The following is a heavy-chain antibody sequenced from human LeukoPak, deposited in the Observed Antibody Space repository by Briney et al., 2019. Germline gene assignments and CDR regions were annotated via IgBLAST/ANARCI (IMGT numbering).Heavy chain of an antibody. CDR3: ARAWELDAFDI. CDR2: IYYSGST. D-gene: IGHD1-26*01. CDR1: GGSISSYY. J-gene: IGHJ3*02. V-gene: IGHV4-59*12. Sequence: PSETLSLTCTVSGGSISSYYWSWIRQPPGKGLEWIGYIYYSGSTNYNPSLKSRVTISVDTSKNQFSLKLSSVTAADTAVYYCARAWELDAFDIWGQGTMVTVSS.